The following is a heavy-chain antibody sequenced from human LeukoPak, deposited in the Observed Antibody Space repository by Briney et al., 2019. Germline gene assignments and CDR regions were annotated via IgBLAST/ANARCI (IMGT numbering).Heavy chain of an antibody. V-gene: IGHV1-2*02. CDR3: ARYLRSQNWFDP. D-gene: IGHD4-17*01. CDR1: GYTFTGYY. CDR2: INPNSGGT. Sequence: ASVKVSCKASGYTFTGYYMHWVRQAPGKGLEWMGWINPNSGGTNYAQKFQGRVTMTRDTSISTAYMELSRLRSDDTAVYYCARYLRSQNWFDPWGQGTLVTVSS. J-gene: IGHJ5*02.